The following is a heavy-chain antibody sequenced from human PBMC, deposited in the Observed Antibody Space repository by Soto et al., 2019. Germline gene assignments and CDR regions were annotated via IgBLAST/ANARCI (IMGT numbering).Heavy chain of an antibody. CDR2: IGGSGGTT. D-gene: IGHD1-26*01. Sequence: GSLRLSCAASGFTFSSYGMIWARQAPGKGLEWVSAIGGSGGTTYYADSVKGRFTISRDNSKNTLYLQMNSLRADDTALYYCAKLVTSSYHNWGQGNMVNVSA. J-gene: IGHJ4*02. V-gene: IGHV3-23*01. CDR1: GFTFSSYG. CDR3: AKLVTSSYHN.